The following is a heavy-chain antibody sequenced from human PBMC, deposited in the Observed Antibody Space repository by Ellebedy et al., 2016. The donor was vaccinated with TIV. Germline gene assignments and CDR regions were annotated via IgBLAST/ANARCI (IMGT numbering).Heavy chain of an antibody. D-gene: IGHD5-24*01. CDR3: ARATSGFDY. J-gene: IGHJ4*02. V-gene: IGHV3-7*03. Sequence: GESLKISCAASGFTFSHYWMSWVRQAPGKGLEWVAHIKEDGSEKYYVDSVKGRFTISRDNAKNSVYLQMNSLRAEDTAVYYCARATSGFDYWGQGALATVSS. CDR2: IKEDGSEK. CDR1: GFTFSHYW.